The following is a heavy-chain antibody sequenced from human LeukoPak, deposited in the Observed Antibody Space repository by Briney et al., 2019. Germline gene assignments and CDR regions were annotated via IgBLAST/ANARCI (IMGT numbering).Heavy chain of an antibody. D-gene: IGHD1-1*01. CDR3: ARRGTGHGMDV. V-gene: IGHV3-74*01. CDR2: INNDGSSA. CDR1: GFTFNNYW. Sequence: GSLRLSCAASGFTFNNYWIHWVRQVPGKGLVWVSRINNDGSSASYVDSVKGRFTICRDNAKNTLFLQMNSLRAEDTAVYYCARRGTGHGMDVWGQGTTVIVSS. J-gene: IGHJ6*02.